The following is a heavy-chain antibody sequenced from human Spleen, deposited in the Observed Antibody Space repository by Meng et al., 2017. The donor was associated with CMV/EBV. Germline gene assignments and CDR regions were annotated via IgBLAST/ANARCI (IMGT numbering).Heavy chain of an antibody. Sequence: LSLTCAASGFAFSSYAMHWVRQAPGKGLEWVTAISYEGSNKHYAESVKGRFTISRDNSKDTLYLQMNSLRAEDTAVYYCARDRRGYSVYDMDYYYPMDVWGQGTTVTVSS. CDR3: ARDRRGYSVYDMDYYYPMDV. J-gene: IGHJ6*02. D-gene: IGHD5/OR15-5a*01. CDR2: ISYEGSNK. V-gene: IGHV3-30*04. CDR1: GFAFSSYA.